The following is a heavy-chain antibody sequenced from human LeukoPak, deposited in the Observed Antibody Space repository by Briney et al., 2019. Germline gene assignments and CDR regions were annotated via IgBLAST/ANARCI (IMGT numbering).Heavy chain of an antibody. CDR3: AGDQGGSAHRHAFDI. D-gene: IGHD1-26*01. Sequence: PSETLSLTCTVSGGSVDTIDYYWSWIRQPPGKRLEWIGYMYHTGSSIYSPSLKSRLTISVDTSKNQFTLNLSSMTAADTAVYYCAGDQGGSAHRHAFDIWGQGTLVTVSS. CDR1: GGSVDTIDYY. J-gene: IGHJ3*02. V-gene: IGHV4-61*08. CDR2: MYHTGSS.